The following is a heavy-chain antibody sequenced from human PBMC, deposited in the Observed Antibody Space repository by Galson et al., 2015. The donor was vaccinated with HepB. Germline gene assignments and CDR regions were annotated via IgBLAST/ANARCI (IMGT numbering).Heavy chain of an antibody. CDR3: ARSGVTTVVTDFDS. Sequence: LRLSCAVSGFSFNDHYVDWVRQAPGKGLEWVGRSRNRARGYSTAYAVSVRGRFTVSRDDSRNSVFLQMNRLRSEDTAVYYCARSGVTTVVTDFDSWGQGTLVTVSP. CDR1: GFSFNDHY. CDR2: SRNRARGYST. J-gene: IGHJ4*02. D-gene: IGHD4-23*01. V-gene: IGHV3-72*01.